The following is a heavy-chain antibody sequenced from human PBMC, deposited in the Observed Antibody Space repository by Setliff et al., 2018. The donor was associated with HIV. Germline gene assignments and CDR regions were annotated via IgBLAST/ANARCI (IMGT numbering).Heavy chain of an antibody. V-gene: IGHV1-3*01. CDR3: ARGSCSGCYLSDY. CDR2: INAGTGNK. Sequence: GASVKVSCKASGYTFTSYAMHWVRQAPGQRLEWMGWINAGTGNKKYSQNFQGRVTITRDTSANTAYMELSSLRSEDTAVYYCARGSCSGCYLSDYWGLGTLVTVSS. D-gene: IGHD6-19*01. J-gene: IGHJ4*02. CDR1: GYTFTSYA.